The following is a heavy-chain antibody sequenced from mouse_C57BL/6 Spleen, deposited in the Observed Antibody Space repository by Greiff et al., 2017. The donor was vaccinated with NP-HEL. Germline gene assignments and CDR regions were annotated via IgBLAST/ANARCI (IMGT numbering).Heavy chain of an antibody. J-gene: IGHJ1*03. CDR3: ARRGLWYFDV. V-gene: IGHV1-69*01. Sequence: QVQLQQPGAELVMPGASVKLSCKASGYTFTSYWMHWVKQRPGQGLEWIGEIDPSDSYTNYNQKFKGKSTLTLDKSSSTAYMQLSSLTSEDSAVYYCARRGLWYFDVWGTGTTVTVSS. CDR1: GYTFTSYW. CDR2: IDPSDSYT.